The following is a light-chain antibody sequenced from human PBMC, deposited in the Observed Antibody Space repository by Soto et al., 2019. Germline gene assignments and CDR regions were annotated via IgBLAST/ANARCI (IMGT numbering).Light chain of an antibody. CDR3: QQLRMYPST. Sequence: IHLTQSASSVSASVVDRVTITCRASQDIAIYLAWYQQKPGEAPKLLIYAASTLYGGVPSRFSGSGSGTDFALTITSLQAEDFATYYCQQLRMYPSTFGGGTKVDIK. J-gene: IGKJ4*01. V-gene: IGKV1-9*01. CDR2: AAS. CDR1: QDIAIY.